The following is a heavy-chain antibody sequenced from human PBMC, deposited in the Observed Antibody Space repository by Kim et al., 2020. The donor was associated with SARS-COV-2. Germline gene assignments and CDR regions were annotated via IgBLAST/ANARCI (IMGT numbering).Heavy chain of an antibody. V-gene: IGHV5-10-1*01. J-gene: IGHJ6*02. CDR2: IDPSDSYT. Sequence: GESLKISCKGSGYSFTSYWISWVRQMPGKGLEWMGRIDPSDSYTNYSPSFQGHVTISADKSISTAYLQWSSLKASDTAMYYCARLRITMVRGVMTTSYYYYGMDVWGQGTTVTVSS. CDR3: ARLRITMVRGVMTTSYYYYGMDV. CDR1: GYSFTSYW. D-gene: IGHD3-10*01.